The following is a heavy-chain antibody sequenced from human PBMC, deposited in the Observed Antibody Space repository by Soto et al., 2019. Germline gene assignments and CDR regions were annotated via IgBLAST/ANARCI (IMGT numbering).Heavy chain of an antibody. Sequence: PGGSLRLSCAASGFTFSSFWMSWVRQAPGKGLEWVANIKTDGSETHYVDSVKGRFTISRDNPKTSLFLQLDSLRAEDTAVYFCVRARSTDSRPDYWGQGTLVTVSS. J-gene: IGHJ4*02. CDR3: VRARSTDSRPDY. D-gene: IGHD3-22*01. V-gene: IGHV3-7*01. CDR2: IKTDGSET. CDR1: GFTFSSFW.